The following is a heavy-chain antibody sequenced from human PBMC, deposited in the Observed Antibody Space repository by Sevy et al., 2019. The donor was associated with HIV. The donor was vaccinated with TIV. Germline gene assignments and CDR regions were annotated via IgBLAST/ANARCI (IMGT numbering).Heavy chain of an antibody. CDR1: GFTFNTHA. V-gene: IGHV3-23*01. CDR3: AKELNPALESMIEVILRTLKGFDV. J-gene: IGHJ3*01. CDR2: ISGPGLST. D-gene: IGHD3-22*01. Sequence: GGSLRLSCTASGFTFNTHAMTWVRQAPGKGLEWVSVISGPGLSTYYADSVKGRFTISRDNSKNTLYLQMNSLRVDDTATNYCAKELNPALESMIEVILRTLKGFDVWGQGTMVTVSS.